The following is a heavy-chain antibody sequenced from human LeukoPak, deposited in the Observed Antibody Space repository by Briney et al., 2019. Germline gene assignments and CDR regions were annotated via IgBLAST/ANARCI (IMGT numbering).Heavy chain of an antibody. J-gene: IGHJ4*02. CDR2: IYSGST. V-gene: IGHV4-39*01. CDR3: ARRHYDFYFDY. CDR1: GGSISSGSYY. Sequence: PSETLSLTCTVSGGSISSGSYYWGWLRQPPGKGLEWIGSIYSGSTYFNPSLKSRVTISVDTSKNQFSLKLSSVTAADTAVYYCARRHYDFYFDYWGQGTLVTVSS. D-gene: IGHD3-3*01.